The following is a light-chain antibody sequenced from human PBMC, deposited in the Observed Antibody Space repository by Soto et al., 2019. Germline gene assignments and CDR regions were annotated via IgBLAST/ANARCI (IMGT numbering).Light chain of an antibody. CDR1: NSGRKS. J-gene: IGLJ3*02. CDR3: QVWDGSSDHHWV. Sequence: SYELTQPPSVSVAPGQTARITCGGTNSGRKSVHWYQQMPGQAPVLVVYDDSARPSGIPERISGSNSGNTATLTVTRVEAGDEADYYCQVWDGSSDHHWVFGGGTKLTVL. V-gene: IGLV3-21*02. CDR2: DDS.